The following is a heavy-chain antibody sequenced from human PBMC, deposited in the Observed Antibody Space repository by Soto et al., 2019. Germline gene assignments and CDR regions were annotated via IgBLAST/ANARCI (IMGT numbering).Heavy chain of an antibody. D-gene: IGHD3-16*01. Sequence: QVQLVQSGAEVKKPGASVKVSCKTSGYTFTNFGLSWVRQAPGQGLEWMGGISAYNGTTNYAQNFQGRVTMTTDTTTGTAYMELRSMRSDDTSVYYCARGGTPIDYWAQGPLVTVSS. J-gene: IGHJ4*02. CDR2: ISAYNGTT. CDR1: GYTFTNFG. CDR3: ARGGTPIDY. V-gene: IGHV1-18*01.